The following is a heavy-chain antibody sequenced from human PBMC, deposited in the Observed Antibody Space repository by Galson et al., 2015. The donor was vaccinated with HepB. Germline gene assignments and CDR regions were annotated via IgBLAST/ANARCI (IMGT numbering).Heavy chain of an antibody. CDR1: GFDFYTYG. V-gene: IGHV3-48*01. Sequence: SLRLSCASSGFDFYTYGMNWIRQVPGKGLEWISYISGSSTSISYAASVKGRFTVSRDNCNTSLFLQMSSLRVEDTGVYFCARRKAFYNLWSGSRGFDSWGQGTVVTVSS. CDR3: ARRKAFYNLWSGSRGFDS. CDR2: ISGSSTSI. D-gene: IGHD3-3*01. J-gene: IGHJ4*02.